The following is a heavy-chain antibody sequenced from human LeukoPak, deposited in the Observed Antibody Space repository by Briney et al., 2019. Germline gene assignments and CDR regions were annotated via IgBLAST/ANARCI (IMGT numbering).Heavy chain of an antibody. CDR1: GFTFSDAW. J-gene: IGHJ3*01. D-gene: IGHD1-20*01. CDR3: TVVTGTTSLDAFDF. CDR2: IKSNTDGGTT. Sequence: PGGSLRLSCAASGFTFSDAWMNWVRQAPGKGLEWVGRIKSNTDGGTTDYAAPVKGRFTISRDDSKNTLYLQMNSLKTEDTAVYYCTVVTGTTSLDAFDFWGQGTMVTVSS. V-gene: IGHV3-15*01.